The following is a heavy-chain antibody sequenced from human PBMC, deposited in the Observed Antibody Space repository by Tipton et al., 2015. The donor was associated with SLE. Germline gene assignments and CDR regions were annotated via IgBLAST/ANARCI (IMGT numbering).Heavy chain of an antibody. Sequence: TLSLTCAVYGGSFSGYYWSWIRQPPGKGLEWIGEINHSGSTNYNPSLKSRVTISVDTSKNQFSLKLSSVTAADTAVYYCARGYHREYWGQGTLVTVSS. J-gene: IGHJ4*02. CDR3: ARGYHREY. D-gene: IGHD2-2*01. V-gene: IGHV4-34*01. CDR2: INHSGST. CDR1: GGSFSGYY.